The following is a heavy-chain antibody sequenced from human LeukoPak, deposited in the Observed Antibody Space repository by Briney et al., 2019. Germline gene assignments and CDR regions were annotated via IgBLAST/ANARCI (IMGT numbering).Heavy chain of an antibody. CDR2: INWNGGRT. Sequence: PGGSLRLSCAASGVTFDDYGMSGVRQAPGKGGEWGSGINWNGGRTGYADSVKGRFTISRDNAKNSLYLQMNSLRAEDTALYYCAREGAYYYDSSGSEGAFDIWGQGTMVTVSS. D-gene: IGHD3-22*01. J-gene: IGHJ3*02. CDR1: GVTFDDYG. CDR3: AREGAYYYDSSGSEGAFDI. V-gene: IGHV3-20*04.